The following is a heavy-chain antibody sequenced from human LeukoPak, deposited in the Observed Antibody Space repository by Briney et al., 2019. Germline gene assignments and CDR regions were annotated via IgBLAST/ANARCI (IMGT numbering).Heavy chain of an antibody. V-gene: IGHV1-46*01. D-gene: IGHD2-15*01. CDR3: ARSEYCSGGGCLPQSAWFDP. CDR1: GYTFTSYY. J-gene: IGHJ5*02. CDR2: INPSGGST. Sequence: ASVKVSCKASGYTFTSYYMHWVRQAPGQGLEWMGIINPSGGSTSYAQKFQGRVTMTRDTSTSTVYMELSSLRSEDTAVYYCARSEYCSGGGCLPQSAWFDPWGQGTLVTVSS.